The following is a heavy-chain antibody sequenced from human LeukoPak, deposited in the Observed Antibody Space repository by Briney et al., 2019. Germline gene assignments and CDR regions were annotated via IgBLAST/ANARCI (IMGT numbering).Heavy chain of an antibody. CDR2: IWYDGSNK. Sequence: GRSLRLSCAASGFTFSSYGMHWVRQAPGKGLEWVAVIWYDGSNKYYADSVKGRFTISRDNSKNTLYLQMNSLRAEDTAVYYCARDLFRYGAYYYDSSGNWFDPWGQGTLVIVSS. J-gene: IGHJ5*02. CDR1: GFTFSSYG. CDR3: ARDLFRYGAYYYDSSGNWFDP. D-gene: IGHD3-22*01. V-gene: IGHV3-33*01.